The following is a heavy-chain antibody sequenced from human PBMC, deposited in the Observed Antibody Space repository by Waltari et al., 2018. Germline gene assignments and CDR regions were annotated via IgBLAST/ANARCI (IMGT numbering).Heavy chain of an antibody. CDR2: INPSSGGT. J-gene: IGHJ4*02. CDR1: GYTFTGYY. V-gene: IGHV1-2*02. Sequence: QVQLVQSGAEVKKPGASVKVSCKASGYTFTGYYMHWVRQAPGQGQGWGGWINPSSGGTNYAQMYQGMVTMTRDTSISTAYMELSRLRSDDTAVYYCARRTGLGEQLVGLDYWGQGTLVTVSS. D-gene: IGHD6-13*01. CDR3: ARRTGLGEQLVGLDY.